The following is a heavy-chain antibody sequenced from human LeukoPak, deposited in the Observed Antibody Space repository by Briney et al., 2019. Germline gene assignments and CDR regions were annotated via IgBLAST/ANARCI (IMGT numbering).Heavy chain of an antibody. J-gene: IGHJ4*02. D-gene: IGHD3-9*01. CDR1: GFTFSNYG. CDR2: ISGSGGTT. Sequence: GGSLRLSCAASGFTFSNYGISWVRQAPGKGLEWTSAISGSGGTTYYADSVKGRFTISRDNSQNTLYLQMNSLTDEDTAVYYCAKDRRVLRYLDWLSPLDYWGQGTLVTVSS. CDR3: AKDRRVLRYLDWLSPLDY. V-gene: IGHV3-23*01.